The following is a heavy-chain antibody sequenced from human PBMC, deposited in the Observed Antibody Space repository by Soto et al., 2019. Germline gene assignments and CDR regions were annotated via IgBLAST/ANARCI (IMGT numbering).Heavy chain of an antibody. J-gene: IGHJ4*02. V-gene: IGHV3-48*01. CDR3: ARDSKDYGDYVDY. CDR2: ISSSSSTI. D-gene: IGHD4-17*01. Sequence: GGSLRLSCAASGFTFSSYSMNWVRQAPGKGLEWVSYISSSSSTIYYADSVKGRFTISRDNAKNSLYLQMNSLRAEDTAVYYCARDSKDYGDYVDYWGQGTLVTVSS. CDR1: GFTFSSYS.